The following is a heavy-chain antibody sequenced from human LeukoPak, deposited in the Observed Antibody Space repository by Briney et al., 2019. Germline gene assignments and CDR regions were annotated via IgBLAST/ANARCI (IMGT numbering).Heavy chain of an antibody. CDR3: ARDLQLYSYGTAADY. D-gene: IGHD5-18*01. Sequence: GGSLRLSCAASGFTFSSYAMHWVRQAPGKGLEWVAVISYDGNNKYYADSVKGRFTISRDNSKTTLYLQMNSLRAEDTAVYYCARDLQLYSYGTAADYWGQGTLVTVSS. V-gene: IGHV3-30-3*01. J-gene: IGHJ4*02. CDR2: ISYDGNNK. CDR1: GFTFSSYA.